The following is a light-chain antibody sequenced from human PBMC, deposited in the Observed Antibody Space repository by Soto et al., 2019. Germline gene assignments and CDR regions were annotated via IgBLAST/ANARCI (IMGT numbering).Light chain of an antibody. CDR3: QHYNNWLGT. CDR2: GAS. V-gene: IGKV3-15*01. Sequence: EIVMTQSPATLSVSRGERATLSCRANQAISSILAWYQQKPGQAPRLLIYGASTRATGIPDRFSGSGSGTEFTLTISSLQSEDFAVYYCQHYNNWLGTFGGGTKVEIK. J-gene: IGKJ4*01. CDR1: QAISSI.